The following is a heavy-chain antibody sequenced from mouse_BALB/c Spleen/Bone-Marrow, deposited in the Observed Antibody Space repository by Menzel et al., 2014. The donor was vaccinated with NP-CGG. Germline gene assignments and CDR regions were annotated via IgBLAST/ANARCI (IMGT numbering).Heavy chain of an antibody. V-gene: IGHV1-9*01. Sequence: VQLQQFGAELMKHGASEKISCKATGYTFSSYWLEWVKQRPGHGLEWIGEILPGSGRTNYKEKFKGKAPLTADTSSNTDYMQLSSLTTEDSAVYSCARYNRYDYLGQGTTLTVSS. D-gene: IGHD2-14*01. CDR1: GYTFSSYW. CDR2: ILPGSGRT. J-gene: IGHJ2*01. CDR3: ARYNRYDY.